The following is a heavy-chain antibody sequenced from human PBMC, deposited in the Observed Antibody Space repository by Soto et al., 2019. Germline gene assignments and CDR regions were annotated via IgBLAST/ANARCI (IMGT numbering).Heavy chain of an antibody. Sequence: GASVKVSCKASGFTFTSSAVQWVRQARGQRLEWIGWIVVGSGNTNYAQKFQERVTITRDMSTSTAYMELSSLRSEDTAVYYCAAVDYYDSSGYYSLDYWGQGTLGTVS. CDR3: AAVDYYDSSGYYSLDY. D-gene: IGHD3-22*01. V-gene: IGHV1-58*01. J-gene: IGHJ4*02. CDR1: GFTFTSSA. CDR2: IVVGSGNT.